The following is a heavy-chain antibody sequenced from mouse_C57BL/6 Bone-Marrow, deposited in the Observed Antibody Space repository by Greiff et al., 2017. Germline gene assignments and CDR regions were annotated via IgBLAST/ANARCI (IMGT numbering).Heavy chain of an antibody. J-gene: IGHJ4*01. V-gene: IGHV1-61*01. CDR1: GYTFTSYW. Sequence: QVQLQQPGAELVRPGSSVKLSCKASGYTFTSYWMDWVKQRPGQGLEWIGNIYPSDSETHYNQKFKDKATLTVDKSSSTAYMQLISLTAEDSAVYYCAKSSGSYAMDYWGQGTSGTVSS. D-gene: IGHD1-1*01. CDR3: AKSSGSYAMDY. CDR2: IYPSDSET.